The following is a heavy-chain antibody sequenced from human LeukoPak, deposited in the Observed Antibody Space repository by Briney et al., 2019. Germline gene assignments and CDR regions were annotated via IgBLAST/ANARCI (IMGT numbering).Heavy chain of an antibody. CDR1: GGSISSSSYY. Sequence: PSETLSLTCTVSGGSISSSSYYWGWIRQPPGKGLEWIGSIYYSGSTYYNPSLKSRVTISVDTSKNQFSLKLSSVTAADTAVYYCARLWGNLNNWFDPWGQGTLVTVSS. CDR3: ARLWGNLNNWFDP. V-gene: IGHV4-39*01. J-gene: IGHJ5*02. CDR2: IYYSGST. D-gene: IGHD2/OR15-2a*01.